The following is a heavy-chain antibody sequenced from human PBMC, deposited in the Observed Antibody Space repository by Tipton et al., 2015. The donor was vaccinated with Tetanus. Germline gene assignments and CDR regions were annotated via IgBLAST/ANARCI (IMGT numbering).Heavy chain of an antibody. J-gene: IGHJ4*02. CDR1: GFTFSSYS. D-gene: IGHD6-13*01. V-gene: IGHV3-48*02. CDR2: ISSGSSII. CDR3: ARSAHFASWYD. Sequence: GSLRLSCAASGFTFSSYSMNWVRQAPGKGLEWIAYISSGSSIILYADAVRGRFFISRDNTKNSLSLQMNSLKDDDTAVDYCARSAHFASWYDWGPGTRVTVSS.